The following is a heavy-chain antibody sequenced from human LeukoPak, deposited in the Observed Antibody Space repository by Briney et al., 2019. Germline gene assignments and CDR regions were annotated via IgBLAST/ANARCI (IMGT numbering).Heavy chain of an antibody. J-gene: IGHJ4*02. CDR1: GYIFTDYY. D-gene: IGHD1-1*01. CDR2: INPKSGGT. CDR3: ARDLTSTPHRELDY. Sequence: GASVKASCKASGYIFTDYYIHWVRQSHAQGLEWMGRINPKSGGTDDAQDFQGRVTMTRDSSINTVHLYLSSLTSDDTAVYYCARDLTSTPHRELDYWGQGSPVTVSP. V-gene: IGHV1-2*06.